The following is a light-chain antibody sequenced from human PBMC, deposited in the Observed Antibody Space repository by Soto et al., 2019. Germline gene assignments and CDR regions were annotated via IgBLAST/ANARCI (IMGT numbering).Light chain of an antibody. V-gene: IGKV2-28*01. J-gene: IGKJ5*01. CDR2: LGS. CDR3: MQALQTPPT. CDR1: QSLLQSNGYNY. Sequence: DIVMTQSPLSLPVTPGEPASISCRSSQSLLQSNGYNYLDWYVQKPGQSPQLLIYLGSNRASGVPDRFSGSGSGTDFTLKISRVEAEDVGVYYCMQALQTPPTFGQGTRLEIK.